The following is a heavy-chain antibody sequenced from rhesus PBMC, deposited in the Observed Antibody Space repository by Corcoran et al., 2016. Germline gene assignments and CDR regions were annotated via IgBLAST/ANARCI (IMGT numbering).Heavy chain of an antibody. CDR1: GFTFGSYA. Sequence: QVQLVQSGAEVKKPGASVKVSCKASGFTFGSYAINWVRQAPGQGLEGMGVIIPLVGITNHAGKCQGIVTITAETSTSTAYMELSSRRSDDTAVYYCARGLATYWYFDLWGPGTPITISS. D-gene: IGHD1-38*01. J-gene: IGHJ2*01. CDR3: ARGLATYWYFDL. V-gene: IGHV1-198*02. CDR2: IIPLVGIT.